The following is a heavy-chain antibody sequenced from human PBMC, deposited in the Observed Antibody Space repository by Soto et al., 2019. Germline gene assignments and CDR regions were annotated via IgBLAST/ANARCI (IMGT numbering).Heavy chain of an antibody. Sequence: ASVKVSCKASGYTLTSYYLHWVRQAPGQGPEWMGIINPSGGITNDAQKFQDRVTMTSDTSTSTVYMELSSLKASDTAMYYCARCPAGRQWLVCDYWGQGTLVTVSS. J-gene: IGHJ4*02. D-gene: IGHD6-19*01. CDR3: ARCPAGRQWLVCDY. CDR1: GYTLTSYY. CDR2: INPSGGIT. V-gene: IGHV1-46*01.